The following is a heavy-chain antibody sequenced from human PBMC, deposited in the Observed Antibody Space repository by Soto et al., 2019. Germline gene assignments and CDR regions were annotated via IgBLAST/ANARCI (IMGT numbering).Heavy chain of an antibody. CDR2: TYYRSKWYN. D-gene: IGHD3-10*01. Sequence: SQTLSLTCAISGDSVSSNSAAWNWIRQSPSRGLEWLGRTYYRSKWYNDYAVSVKSRIIINPDTSKNQFSLQLNSVTPEDTAVYYCARDGSAYYYGSGSQDAFDIWGQGTMVTVSS. J-gene: IGHJ3*02. CDR3: ARDGSAYYYGSGSQDAFDI. CDR1: GDSVSSNSAA. V-gene: IGHV6-1*01.